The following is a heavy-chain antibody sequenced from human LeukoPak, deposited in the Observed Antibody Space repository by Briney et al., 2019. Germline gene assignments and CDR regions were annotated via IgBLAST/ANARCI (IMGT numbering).Heavy chain of an antibody. CDR2: FDPEDGET. D-gene: IGHD3-10*01. CDR3: ATGVLLWFGGTPGNDY. V-gene: IGHV1-24*01. Sequence: GASVKVSCKVSGYTLTELSMHWVRQAPGKGLEWMGGFDPEDGETIYALKFQGRVTMTEDTSTDTAYMELSSLRSEDTAVYYCATGVLLWFGGTPGNDYWGQGTLVTVSS. J-gene: IGHJ4*02. CDR1: GYTLTELS.